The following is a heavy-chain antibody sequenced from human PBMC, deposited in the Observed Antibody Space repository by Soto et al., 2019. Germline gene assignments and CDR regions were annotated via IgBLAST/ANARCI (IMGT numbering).Heavy chain of an antibody. CDR3: ARHRADSWTRGFDF. CDR2: IYHSGAT. D-gene: IGHD3-3*01. J-gene: IGHJ4*01. Sequence: QVQLQDSGPGLMKPSGTLSLTCAVSGGSISTNWWSWVRQPSGKGLEWMGEIYHSGATNYNPSLKTRVTMSVDKSQNHLSLNLNSVTAADTAVYYCARHRADSWTRGFDFWGLGTLVTVSS. V-gene: IGHV4-4*02. CDR1: GGSISTNW.